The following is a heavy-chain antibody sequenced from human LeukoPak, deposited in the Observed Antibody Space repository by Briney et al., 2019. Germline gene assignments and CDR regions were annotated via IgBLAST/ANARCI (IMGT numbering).Heavy chain of an antibody. D-gene: IGHD3-3*01. CDR2: INHSGST. J-gene: IGHJ4*02. CDR1: GGSFSGYY. V-gene: IGHV4-34*01. Sequence: PSETLSLTCAVYGGSFSGYYWSWIRQPPGKGLEWIGEINHSGSTNYNPSLKSRVTISVDTSKNQFSLKLSSVTAADTAVYYCARGTIFGVVSKGVYFDYWGQGTLVTVSS. CDR3: ARGTIFGVVSKGVYFDY.